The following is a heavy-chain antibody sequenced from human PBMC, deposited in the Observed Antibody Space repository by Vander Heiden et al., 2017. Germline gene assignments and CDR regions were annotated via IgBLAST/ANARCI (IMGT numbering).Heavy chain of an antibody. D-gene: IGHD4-17*01. CDR2: IGGSGAFT. Sequence: EVRLLEYGGDLVQAGGSLRLACAASGFTFSSYAMSWVRQAPGKGLEWVSSIGGSGAFTYYADFVRGRITISRDNSKNTVYLQMNGLRAEDTAVYYCARDPSTVDYWGPGTLVTVSS. CDR3: ARDPSTVDY. J-gene: IGHJ4*02. CDR1: GFTFSSYA. V-gene: IGHV3-23*01.